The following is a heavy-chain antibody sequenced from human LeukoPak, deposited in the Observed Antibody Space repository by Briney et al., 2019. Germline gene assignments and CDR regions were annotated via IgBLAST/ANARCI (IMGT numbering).Heavy chain of an antibody. CDR2: IIPIFGTA. CDR1: GGTFSSYA. D-gene: IGHD3-22*01. Sequence: GASVKVSCKASGGTFSSYAISWVRQAPGQGLEWMGGIIPIFGTANYAQKFQGRVTITTDESTSTAYMELSSLRSEDTAVYYCARTHYYDSSGYPPTFDYWGQGTLVTVSS. V-gene: IGHV1-69*05. CDR3: ARTHYYDSSGYPPTFDY. J-gene: IGHJ4*02.